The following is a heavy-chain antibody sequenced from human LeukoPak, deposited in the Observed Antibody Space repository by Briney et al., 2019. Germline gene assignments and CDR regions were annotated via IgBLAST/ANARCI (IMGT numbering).Heavy chain of an antibody. CDR2: INPNSGGT. CDR1: GYTFTGYY. CDR3: ARDFYCSGGSCYLAQGY. V-gene: IGHV1-2*02. Sequence: EASVKVSCKASGYTFTGYYMHWVRQAPGQGLEWMGWINPNSGGTNYAQKFQGRVTMTRDTSISTAYMELSRLRSDDTAVYYCARDFYCSGGSCYLAQGYWGQGTLVTVSS. D-gene: IGHD2-15*01. J-gene: IGHJ4*02.